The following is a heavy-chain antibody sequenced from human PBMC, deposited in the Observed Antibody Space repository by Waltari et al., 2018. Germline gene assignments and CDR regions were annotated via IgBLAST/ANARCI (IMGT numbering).Heavy chain of an antibody. D-gene: IGHD3-3*01. CDR1: GGSFRGYY. CDR2: INHSGST. V-gene: IGHV4-34*01. Sequence: QVQLQQWGAGLLKPSETLSLTCAVYGGSFRGYYWSWIRQPPGKGLEWIGEINHSGSTNYNPSLKSRVTISVDTSKNQFSLKLSSVTAADTAVYYCARHARITIFGVVIPNWFDPWGQGTLVTVSS. CDR3: ARHARITIFGVVIPNWFDP. J-gene: IGHJ5*02.